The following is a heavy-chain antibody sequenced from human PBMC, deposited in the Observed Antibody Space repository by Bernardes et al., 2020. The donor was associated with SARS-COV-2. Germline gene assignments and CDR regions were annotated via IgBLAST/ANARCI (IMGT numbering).Heavy chain of an antibody. CDR1: GFTFRSYG. J-gene: IGHJ1*01. V-gene: IGHV3-33*01. CDR2: IWYDGSNE. CDR3: ARTGAPLAHHVGYCPA. D-gene: IGHD2-15*01. Sequence: GGTLRLSCAASGFTFRSYGMHWVRQAPGKGLEWVATIWYDGSNERYADSVKGRFTISSDYSKPTLYQQMSSLGAEDTAVYYCARTGAPLAHHVGYCPAWGQRPLVAVSS.